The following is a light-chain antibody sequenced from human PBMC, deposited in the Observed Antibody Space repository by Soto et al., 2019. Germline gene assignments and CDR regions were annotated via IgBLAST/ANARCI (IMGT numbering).Light chain of an antibody. CDR3: QHYVYPQWT. V-gene: IGKV3-11*01. J-gene: IGKJ1*01. Sequence: EILLRESPATRSLTKGERATLSCRASQSVSRYLAWYQQKPGQAPRLLIYGASTRATGIPARFSGSGSGTEFTLTIRRLEPEDFAVYFCQHYVYPQWTFGPGTKVDIK. CDR2: GAS. CDR1: QSVSRY.